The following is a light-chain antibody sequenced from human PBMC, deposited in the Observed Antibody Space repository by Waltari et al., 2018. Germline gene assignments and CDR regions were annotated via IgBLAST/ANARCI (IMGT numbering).Light chain of an antibody. CDR1: QGISSY. J-gene: IGKJ3*01. V-gene: IGKV1-17*01. CDR3: LQHNSYPFT. CDR2: AAS. Sequence: DIQMIQSPSSLSASVGDTVTNTCRASQGISSYLNWFQQKPGKAPKLLIYAASSLESGVPSRFSGSGSETEFTLTISSLQPEDFAAYYCLQHNSYPFTFGPGTNLDIK.